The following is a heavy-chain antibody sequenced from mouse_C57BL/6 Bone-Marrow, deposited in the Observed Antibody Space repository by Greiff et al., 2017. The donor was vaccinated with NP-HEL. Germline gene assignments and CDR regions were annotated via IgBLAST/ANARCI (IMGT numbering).Heavy chain of an antibody. J-gene: IGHJ3*01. D-gene: IGHD2-14*01. CDR2: INPSYGTT. V-gene: IGHV1-39*01. Sequence: VQLQQSGPELVKPGASVKISCKASGYSFTDYNMNWVKQSTGKSLEWIGVINPSYGTTSYNQKFKGKATLTVDKSSSTAYMQLSSLPSEDSAVSCCARRYRGHWGQGTLVTVSA. CDR1: GYSFTDYN. CDR3: ARRYRGH.